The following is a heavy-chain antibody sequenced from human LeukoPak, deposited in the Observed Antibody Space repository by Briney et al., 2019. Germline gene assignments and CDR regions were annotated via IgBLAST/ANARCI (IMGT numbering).Heavy chain of an antibody. CDR2: ISSSSSYI. V-gene: IGHV3-21*01. CDR3: ARDSGYDSRFDY. CDR1: GFTFSSYS. D-gene: IGHD5-12*01. Sequence: GGSLRLSCAASGFTFSSYSMNWVRQAPGKGLEWVSSISSSSSYIYYADSVKGRLTISRDNAKNSLYLQMNSLRAEDTAVYYCARDSGYDSRFDYWGQGTLVTVSS. J-gene: IGHJ4*02.